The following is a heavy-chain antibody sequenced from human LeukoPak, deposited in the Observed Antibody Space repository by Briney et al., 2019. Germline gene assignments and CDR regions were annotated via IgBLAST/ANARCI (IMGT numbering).Heavy chain of an antibody. CDR1: GYTFTSYG. Sequence: ASVKVSCKASGYTFTSYGISWVRQAPGQGLEWMGWISAYNGNTNYAQKLQGRVTMTTDTSTSTAYMELRSLRSDDTAVYYCARDRFYGSSWPALGYNYMDVWGKGTTATVPS. D-gene: IGHD6-13*01. CDR3: ARDRFYGSSWPALGYNYMDV. CDR2: ISAYNGNT. J-gene: IGHJ6*03. V-gene: IGHV1-18*01.